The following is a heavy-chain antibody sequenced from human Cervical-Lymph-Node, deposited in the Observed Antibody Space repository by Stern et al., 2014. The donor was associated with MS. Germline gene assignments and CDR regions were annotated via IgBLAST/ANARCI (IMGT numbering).Heavy chain of an antibody. CDR2: THPSGGRT. CDR3: ARDGMTAATYYFDF. Sequence: QLVQSGAEVKKPWASVKVSCKASGYSFTSYYMHWVRQAPGQGLEWMGITHPSGGRTNYAQKFQDRVTMTRDTSTSTVYMEMSSLRSEDTALYYCARDGMTAATYYFDFWGQGTVVTVSS. D-gene: IGHD6-13*01. V-gene: IGHV1-46*01. CDR1: GYSFTSYY. J-gene: IGHJ4*02.